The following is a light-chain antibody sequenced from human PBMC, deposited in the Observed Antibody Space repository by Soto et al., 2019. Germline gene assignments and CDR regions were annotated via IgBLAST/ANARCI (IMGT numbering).Light chain of an antibody. CDR3: QTWGTGYWV. CDR2: LNSDGSH. Sequence: QLVLTQSPSASASLGASVKLTCTLSSGHSSYAIAWYQQQPEKGPRYLMKLNSDGSHSKGDGIPDRFSGSSSVAERYLTISSLQSEDEADYYCQTWGTGYWVFGGGTKLTVL. CDR1: SGHSSYA. V-gene: IGLV4-69*01. J-gene: IGLJ3*02.